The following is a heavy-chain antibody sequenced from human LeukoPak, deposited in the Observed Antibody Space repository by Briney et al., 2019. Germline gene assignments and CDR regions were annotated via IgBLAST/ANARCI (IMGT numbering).Heavy chain of an antibody. V-gene: IGHV4-59*01. CDR2: IYYSGST. J-gene: IGHJ4*02. Sequence: PSETLSLTCTVSGGSISSYYWSWIRQPPGKGLEWIGYIYYSGSTNYNPSLKSRATISVDTSKNQFSLKLSSVTAADTAVYYCARGGTYYDFWSGYYPYYFDYWGQGTLVTVSS. CDR3: ARGGTYYDFWSGYYPYYFDY. D-gene: IGHD3-3*01. CDR1: GGSISSYY.